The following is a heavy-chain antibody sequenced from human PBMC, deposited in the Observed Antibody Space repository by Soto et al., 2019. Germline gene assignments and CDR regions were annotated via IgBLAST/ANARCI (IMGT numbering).Heavy chain of an antibody. J-gene: IGHJ5*01. Sequence: LRLSCAASGFTLGNYGMNWVRQAPGKGLEWVSGISGGGGSTYYADSVKGRFTISRDPSKNTIFLEMNSLRAEDTAVYYCAKGFIVVVTVIRPDDAFDAWGQGTLVTVSS. CDR2: ISGGGGST. D-gene: IGHD2-21*02. V-gene: IGHV3-23*01. CDR1: GFTLGNYG. CDR3: AKGFIVVVTVIRPDDAFDA.